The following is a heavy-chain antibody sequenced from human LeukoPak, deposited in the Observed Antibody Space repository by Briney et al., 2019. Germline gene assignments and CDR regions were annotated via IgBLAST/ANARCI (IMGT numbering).Heavy chain of an antibody. CDR3: ARADSSGYSIYFDY. CDR2: IYYSGST. CDR1: GGSISSYY. V-gene: IGHV4-59*01. D-gene: IGHD3-22*01. Sequence: SETLSLTCTVSGGSISSYYWSWIRQPPGKGLEWIGYIYYSGSTNYNPSLKSRVTISVDTSKNQFSLKLSSVTAADTAVYYCARADSSGYSIYFDYWGQGTLVTVSS. J-gene: IGHJ4*02.